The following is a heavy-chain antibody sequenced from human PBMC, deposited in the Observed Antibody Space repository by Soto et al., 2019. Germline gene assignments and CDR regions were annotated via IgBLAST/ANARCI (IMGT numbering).Heavy chain of an antibody. V-gene: IGHV2-5*02. CDR2: IYWDNDE. J-gene: IGHJ6*02. Sequence: QITLKESGPTLVKPTQTLTLTCTFSGFSLSTSGVGVGWIRQPPGKALEWLALIYWDNDERYSPSLKSRVTITKHTSKNDVVLTMTNMDPVDTDTYYRALMAGRGAAMDVWGQGTAVTVSS. D-gene: IGHD2-15*01. CDR1: GFSLSTSGVG. CDR3: ALMAGRGAAMDV.